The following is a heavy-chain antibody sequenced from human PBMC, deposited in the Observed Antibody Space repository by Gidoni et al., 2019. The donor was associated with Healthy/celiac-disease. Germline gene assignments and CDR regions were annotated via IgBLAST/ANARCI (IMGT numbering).Heavy chain of an antibody. CDR2: INPNSGGT. J-gene: IGHJ6*02. D-gene: IGHD2-2*01. Sequence: QVQLVQSGAEVKKPGASVKVSCTASGYTFTGYYMHWVRQAPGQGLEWMGWINPNSGGTNYAQKFQGRVTMTRDTSISTAYMELSRLRSDDTAVYYCARSGYCSSTSCFEKGYYYGMDVWGQGTTVTVSS. V-gene: IGHV1-2*02. CDR1: GYTFTGYY. CDR3: ARSGYCSSTSCFEKGYYYGMDV.